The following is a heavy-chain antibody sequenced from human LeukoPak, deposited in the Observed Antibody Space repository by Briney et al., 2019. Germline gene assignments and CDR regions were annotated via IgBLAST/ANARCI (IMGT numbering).Heavy chain of an antibody. J-gene: IGHJ3*02. CDR3: ARVLSSAAAGAFDI. CDR1: GVSISNYY. D-gene: IGHD6-13*01. Sequence: SETLSLTCTVSGVSISNYYWNWIRQPPGKGLEWIGYIYYSGSTNYNPSLKSRVTISVDTSKNQFSLKLSSVTAADTAVYYCARVLSSAAAGAFDIWGQGTMVTVSS. CDR2: IYYSGST. V-gene: IGHV4-59*01.